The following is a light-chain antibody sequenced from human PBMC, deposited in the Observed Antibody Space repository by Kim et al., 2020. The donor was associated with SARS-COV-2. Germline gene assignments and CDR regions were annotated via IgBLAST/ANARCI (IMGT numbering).Light chain of an antibody. Sequence: ASVGDRVTITCRASQGISSHLAWFQQRPGKVPERLIYAASSLQSEVPSRFSGSGSGTEFTLTISSLQPEDSATYYCLQHRSYPWTFGQGTKVDIK. J-gene: IGKJ1*01. CDR2: AAS. V-gene: IGKV1-17*03. CDR1: QGISSH. CDR3: LQHRSYPWT.